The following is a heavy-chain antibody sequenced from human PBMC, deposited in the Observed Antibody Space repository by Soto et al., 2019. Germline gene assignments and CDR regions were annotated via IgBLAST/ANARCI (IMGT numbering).Heavy chain of an antibody. CDR1: GYTFTSYY. CDR3: ARARGYCSSTSCYTNYYYYYMDV. D-gene: IGHD2-2*01. V-gene: IGHV1-46*03. CDR2: INPGGGST. J-gene: IGHJ6*03. Sequence: GASVKVSCKAPGYTFTSYYMHWVRQAPGQGLEWMGIINPGGGSTSYAQKFQGRVTMTRDTSTSTVYMELSSLRSEDTAVYYCARARGYCSSTSCYTNYYYYYMDVWGKGTTVTVSS.